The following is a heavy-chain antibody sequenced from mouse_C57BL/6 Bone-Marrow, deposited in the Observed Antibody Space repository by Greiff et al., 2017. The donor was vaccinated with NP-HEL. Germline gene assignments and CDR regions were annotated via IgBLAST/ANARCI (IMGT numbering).Heavy chain of an antibody. V-gene: IGHV5-4*01. CDR3: ARVTMLPYFDY. D-gene: IGHD1-1*02. CDR2: ISDGGSYT. J-gene: IGHJ2*01. CDR1: GFTFSSYA. Sequence: EVHLVESGGGLVKPGGSLKLSCAASGFTFSSYAMSWVRQTPEKRLEWVATISDGGSYTYYPDNVKGRFTISRDNAKNNLYLQMSHLKSEDTAMYYCARVTMLPYFDYWGQGTTLTVSS.